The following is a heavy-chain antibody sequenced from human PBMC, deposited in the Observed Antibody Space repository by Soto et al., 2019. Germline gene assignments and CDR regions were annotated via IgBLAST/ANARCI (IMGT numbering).Heavy chain of an antibody. D-gene: IGHD3-9*01. V-gene: IGHV4-59*08. CDR2: IYYSGST. CDR3: ARQPYDILTGYLWNWFDP. CDR1: GGSISSYY. J-gene: IGHJ5*02. Sequence: QVQLQESGPGLVKPSETLSLTCTVSGGSISSYYWSWIRQPPGKGLEWIGYIYYSGSTNYNPSLKSRVTLSVETSKNQFSLKLSSVTAADTAVYYCARQPYDILTGYLWNWFDPWGQGTLVTVSS.